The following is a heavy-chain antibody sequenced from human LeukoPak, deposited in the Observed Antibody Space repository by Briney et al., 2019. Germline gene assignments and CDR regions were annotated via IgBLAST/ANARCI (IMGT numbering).Heavy chain of an antibody. V-gene: IGHV1-69*13. D-gene: IGHD2-15*01. CDR2: IIPIFGTA. Sequence: ASVKVSCKASGGTFSSYAISWVRQAPGQGLEWMGGIIPIFGTANYAQKFQGRVTITADESTSTAYMELSSLRSEDTAVYYCARIGSSGADAFDIWGQGTMVTVSS. CDR3: ARIGSSGADAFDI. J-gene: IGHJ3*02. CDR1: GGTFSSYA.